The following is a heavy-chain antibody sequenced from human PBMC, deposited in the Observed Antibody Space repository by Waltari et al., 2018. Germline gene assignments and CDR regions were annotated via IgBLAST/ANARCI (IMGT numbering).Heavy chain of an antibody. CDR3: ASRYYYGSGSYYNGDY. D-gene: IGHD3-10*01. V-gene: IGHV4-39*01. CDR1: GGSISSSSYY. J-gene: IGHJ4*02. Sequence: QLQLQESGPGLVKPSETLSLTCPVSGGSISSSSYYWGWIRQPPGKGLEWIGSIYYSGSTYYNPSLKSRVTISVDTSKNQFSLKLSSVTAADTAVYYCASRYYYGSGSYYNGDYWGQGTLVTVSS. CDR2: IYYSGST.